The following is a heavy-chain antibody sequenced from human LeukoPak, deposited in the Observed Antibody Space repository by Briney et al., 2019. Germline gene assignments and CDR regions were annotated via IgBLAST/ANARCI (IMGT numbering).Heavy chain of an antibody. D-gene: IGHD6-13*01. J-gene: IGHJ6*03. CDR3: ARLIAAPGGYYYYYYYMDV. CDR2: IYYSGST. CDR1: GGSISSSSYY. V-gene: IGHV4-39*01. Sequence: SETLSLTCTVSGGSISSSSYYWGWIRQPPGKGLEWIGSIYYSGSTYYNPSLKSRVTISVDTSKNQFSPKLSSVTAADTAVYYCARLIAAPGGYYYYYYYMDVWGKGTTVTVSS.